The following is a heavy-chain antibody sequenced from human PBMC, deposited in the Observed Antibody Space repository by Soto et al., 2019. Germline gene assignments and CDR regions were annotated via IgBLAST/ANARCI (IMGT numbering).Heavy chain of an antibody. V-gene: IGHV3-21*01. CDR1: GFTFSSYS. Sequence: PGXSLILSCAASGFTFSSYSMNWVRQAPWKGLEWVSSISSSSSYIYYADSVKGRFTISRDNAKNSLYLQMNSLRAEDTAVYYCAREYPGSGSYFPLSPYGMDVWGQGTTVTVSS. CDR2: ISSSSSYI. D-gene: IGHD3-10*01. J-gene: IGHJ6*02. CDR3: AREYPGSGSYFPLSPYGMDV.